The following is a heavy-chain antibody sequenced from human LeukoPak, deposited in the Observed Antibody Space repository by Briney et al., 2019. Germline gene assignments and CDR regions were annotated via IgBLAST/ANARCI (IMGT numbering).Heavy chain of an antibody. V-gene: IGHV4-39*01. D-gene: IGHD6-19*01. CDR1: GDSISSSNYY. Sequence: PSETLSLTCTVSGDSISSSNYYWGWIRQSPGKGLEWIGSIYYSGRTYYNPSLKSRVTVSEDTSKNQFSLKLSSVTAADTAVYYCARGMTGSSGWYPAAFDIWGQGTMVTVSS. J-gene: IGHJ3*02. CDR3: ARGMTGSSGWYPAAFDI. CDR2: IYYSGRT.